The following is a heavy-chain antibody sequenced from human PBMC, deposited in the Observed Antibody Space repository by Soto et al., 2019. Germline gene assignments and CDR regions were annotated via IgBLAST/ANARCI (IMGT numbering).Heavy chain of an antibody. J-gene: IGHJ3*02. CDR1: GYTFTSYA. CDR2: INAGNGNT. Sequence: SVKVSCKASGYTFTSYAMHWVPQAPGQRLEWMGWINAGNGNTKYSQKFQGRVTITRDTSASTAYMELSSLRSEDTAVYYCARVSSSSWYKEVAFDIWGQGTMVTVSS. CDR3: ARVSSSSWYKEVAFDI. D-gene: IGHD6-13*01. V-gene: IGHV1-3*01.